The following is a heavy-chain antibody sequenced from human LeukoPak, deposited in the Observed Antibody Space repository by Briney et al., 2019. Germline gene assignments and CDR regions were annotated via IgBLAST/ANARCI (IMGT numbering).Heavy chain of an antibody. Sequence: PSETLSLTCTVSGGSISSSSYYWGWIRQPPGKGLEWIGSIYYSGSTYYNPSLKSRVTISVDTSKNQFTLKLSSVTAADTAVYYCARSMITFGGAYYYFDYWGQGTLVTVSS. V-gene: IGHV4-39*06. D-gene: IGHD3-16*01. J-gene: IGHJ4*02. CDR1: GGSISSSSYY. CDR2: IYYSGST. CDR3: ARSMITFGGAYYYFDY.